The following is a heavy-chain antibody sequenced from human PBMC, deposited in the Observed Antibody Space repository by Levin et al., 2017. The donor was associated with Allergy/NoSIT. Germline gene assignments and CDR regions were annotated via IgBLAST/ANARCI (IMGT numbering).Heavy chain of an antibody. Sequence: GESLKISCKGSGYSFTSYWISWVRQMPGKGLEWMGRIDPSDSYTNYSPSFQGHVTISADKSISTAYLQWSSLKASDTAMYYCARALSSWYSPNQDAFDIWGQGTMVTVSS. D-gene: IGHD6-13*01. V-gene: IGHV5-10-1*01. CDR1: GYSFTSYW. J-gene: IGHJ3*02. CDR2: IDPSDSYT. CDR3: ARALSSWYSPNQDAFDI.